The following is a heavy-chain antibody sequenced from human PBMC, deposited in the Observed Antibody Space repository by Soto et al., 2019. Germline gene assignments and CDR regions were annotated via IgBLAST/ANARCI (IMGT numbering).Heavy chain of an antibody. CDR2: IRAYNGNT. CDR3: ARDLVYGGFDY. D-gene: IGHD4-17*01. V-gene: IGHV1-18*01. J-gene: IGHJ4*02. Sequence: ASVKVSCKASGYTFTSYDISWVRQAPGQGREWMGWIRAYNGNTNYAQKHQGRVTMTTDTSTSTAYMELRRLGSADTAVYYCARDLVYGGFDYWGQGTLVTVSS. CDR1: GYTFTSYD.